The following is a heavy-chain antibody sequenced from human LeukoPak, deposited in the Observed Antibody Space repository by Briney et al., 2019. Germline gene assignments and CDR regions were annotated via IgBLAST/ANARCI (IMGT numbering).Heavy chain of an antibody. CDR3: ARAVGPFDY. CDR2: IWNDGSNR. V-gene: IGHV3-33*01. CDR1: GFTFSTYG. Sequence: GGSLRLSCAASGFTFSTYGMHWVRQAPGKGLEWVAVIWNDGSNRYYADSVKGRFTISRDNSKNTLYLQMNSLRTEDMAVSYCARAVGPFDYWGQGTLVTVSS. J-gene: IGHJ4*02. D-gene: IGHD2-15*01.